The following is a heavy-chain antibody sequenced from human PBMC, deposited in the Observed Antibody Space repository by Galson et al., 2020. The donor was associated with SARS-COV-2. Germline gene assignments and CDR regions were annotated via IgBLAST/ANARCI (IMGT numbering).Heavy chain of an antibody. D-gene: IGHD3-9*01. CDR1: GGSISSGGYS. CDR2: IYYSGST. J-gene: IGHJ4*02. V-gene: IGHV4-30-4*07. CDR3: ATRRGRYDILTGYYYDGLIDY. Sequence: SETLSLTCAVSGGSISSGGYSWRWIRQPPGKGLEWIGYIYYSGSTYYNPSLKSRVTISVDTSKNQFSLKLSSVTAADTAVYYCATRRGRYDILTGYYYDGLIDYWGQGTLVTVSS.